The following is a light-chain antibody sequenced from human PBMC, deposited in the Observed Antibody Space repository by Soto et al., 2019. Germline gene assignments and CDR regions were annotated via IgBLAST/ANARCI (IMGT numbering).Light chain of an antibody. V-gene: IGKV3-15*01. CDR2: GAS. J-gene: IGKJ5*01. CDR1: QSVRSN. CDR3: QQYNTWPPIT. Sequence: TQSPGTLALSPGERDTLSCRASQSVRSNLAWYQQKPGQAPRLLIYGASTRATGLPARFSGSGSGTDFTLTISSLQSEDFAVYYCQQYNTWPPITFGQGTRLEIK.